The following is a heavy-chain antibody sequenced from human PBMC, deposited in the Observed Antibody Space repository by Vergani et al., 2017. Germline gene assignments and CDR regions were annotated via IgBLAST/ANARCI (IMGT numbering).Heavy chain of an antibody. D-gene: IGHD3-10*01. J-gene: IGHJ4*02. V-gene: IGHV3-23*01. Sequence: EVQLLESGGGLVQPGGSLRLSCAASGFTFSSYAMSWVRQAPGKGLEWVSAISGSGGSTYYADSVKGRFTISRDNSKNTLYLQMNSLRAEDTAVYYCAKDHVALWCGESDLDYWGQGTLVTVSS. CDR3: AKDHVALWCGESDLDY. CDR2: ISGSGGST. CDR1: GFTFSSYA.